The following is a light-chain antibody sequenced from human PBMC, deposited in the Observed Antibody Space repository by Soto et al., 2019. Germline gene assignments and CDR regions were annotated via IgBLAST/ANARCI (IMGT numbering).Light chain of an antibody. V-gene: IGKV3-20*01. J-gene: IGKJ2*01. CDR1: QSVNNKY. Sequence: EIVLTQSPGTLSLSPGERATLSCRASQSVNNKYLAWYQHKPGRPPRLLIYGATTRASGIPDNFSGSGSGTHFTLTISKLEPDDFAVYCWHQYGRSPHIFGQGTKVDTK. CDR2: GAT. CDR3: HQYGRSPHI.